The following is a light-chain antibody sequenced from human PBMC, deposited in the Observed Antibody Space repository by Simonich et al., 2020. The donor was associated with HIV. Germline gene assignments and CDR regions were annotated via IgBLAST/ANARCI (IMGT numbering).Light chain of an antibody. Sequence: ERVMTQSPATLSVSPGERATLSCRASQSVSSNLAWYQQKPGQAPRLLIYGASTRATGIPARLSGSGSGTEFTLTISSMQSEDFADYYCQQYNNWPITFGQGTRLEIK. CDR1: QSVSSN. CDR3: QQYNNWPIT. V-gene: IGKV3-15*01. J-gene: IGKJ5*01. CDR2: GAS.